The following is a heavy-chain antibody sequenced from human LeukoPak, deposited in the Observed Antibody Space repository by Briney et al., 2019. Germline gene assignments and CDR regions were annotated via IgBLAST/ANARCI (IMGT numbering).Heavy chain of an antibody. CDR2: ISAAGDKT. D-gene: IGHD5-18*01. J-gene: IGHJ4*02. CDR1: GFTFSSYA. CDR3: ANRFSYGPNEYFDY. V-gene: IGHV3-23*01. Sequence: PGGSLRLSCAASGFTFSSYAMSWVRQVPGKGLEWVSVISAAGDKTYYADSVKGRFTISRDNSKSTLCLQMNSLRAEDTAAYYCANRFSYGPNEYFDYWGQGTLVTVSS.